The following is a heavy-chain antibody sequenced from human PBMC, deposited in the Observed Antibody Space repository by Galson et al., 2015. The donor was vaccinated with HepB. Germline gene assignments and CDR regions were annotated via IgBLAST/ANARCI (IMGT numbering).Heavy chain of an antibody. V-gene: IGHV4-34*01. CDR1: GWSFSGYY. D-gene: IGHD2-21*01. J-gene: IGHJ4*02. CDR2: INDSGST. Sequence: LSLTCAVYGWSFSGYYWRWIRQPPGKGLEWIGEINDSGSTNFNPSLKSRVTMSADTSKNQFSLELRSVTAADTAVYYCARGRHRRLLWGSSYSLGYWGQGTLVTVSS. CDR3: ARGRHRRLLWGSSYSLGY.